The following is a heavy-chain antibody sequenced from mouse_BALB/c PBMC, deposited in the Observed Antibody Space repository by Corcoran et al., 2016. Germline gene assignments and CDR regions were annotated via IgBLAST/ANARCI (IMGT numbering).Heavy chain of an antibody. CDR1: GYTFTNYG. CDR3: ARRATTATAWFAY. D-gene: IGHD1-2*01. V-gene: IGHV9-3-1*01. Sequence: QIQLVQSGPELKKPGETVKISCKASGYTFTNYGMNWVKQAPGKGLKWMGWINTYTGEPTYADDFKGRFAFSLETSASPAYLQINNLKNEDTATYFCARRATTATAWFAYWGQGTLVTVSA. J-gene: IGHJ3*01. CDR2: INTYTGEP.